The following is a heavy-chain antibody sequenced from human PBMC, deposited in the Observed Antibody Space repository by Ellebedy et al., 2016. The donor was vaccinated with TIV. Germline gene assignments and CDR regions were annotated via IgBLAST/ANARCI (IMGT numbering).Heavy chain of an antibody. CDR2: INQDGSEM. J-gene: IGHJ6*02. CDR1: GFTFRSSW. CDR3: ARGGMDV. Sequence: GESLKISCGGSGFTFRSSWMSWVRQAPGKGLEWVANINQDGSEMHYVDSVKGRFTISRDNAKNSLYLLMNSLRVEDTAVYYCARGGMDVWGQGTTVTVSS. V-gene: IGHV3-7*04.